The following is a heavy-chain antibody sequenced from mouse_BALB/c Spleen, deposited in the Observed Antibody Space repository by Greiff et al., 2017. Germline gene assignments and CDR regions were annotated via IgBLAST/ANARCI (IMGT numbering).Heavy chain of an antibody. Sequence: EVKVVESGGGLVQPGGSRKLSCAASGFTFSSFGMHWVRQAPEKGLEWVAYISSGSSTIYYADTVKGRFTISRDNPKNTLFLQMTSLRSEDTAMYYCARRGTTVVADYWGQGTTLTVSS. CDR2: ISSGSSTI. CDR3: ARRGTTVVADY. D-gene: IGHD1-1*01. CDR1: GFTFSSFG. J-gene: IGHJ2*01. V-gene: IGHV5-17*02.